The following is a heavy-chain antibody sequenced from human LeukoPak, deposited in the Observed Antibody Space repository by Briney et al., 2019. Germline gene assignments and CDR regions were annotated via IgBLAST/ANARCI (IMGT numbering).Heavy chain of an antibody. V-gene: IGHV3-30-3*01. CDR2: ISYDGSSE. CDR1: GFTFRSYS. J-gene: IGHJ6*02. D-gene: IGHD3-16*01. CDR3: ARDRSDYSIKYYYYYGMDV. Sequence: GGSLRLSCAASGFTFRSYSMHWVRQAPGKGLEWVAVISYDGSSEYYADSVRGRFTISRDNSKNTLYLQMNSLGAEDTAVFYCARDRSDYSIKYYYYYGMDVWGQGTTVTVSS.